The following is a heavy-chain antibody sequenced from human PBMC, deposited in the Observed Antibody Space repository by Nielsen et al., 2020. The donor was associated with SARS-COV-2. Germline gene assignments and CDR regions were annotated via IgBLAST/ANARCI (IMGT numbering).Heavy chain of an antibody. CDR2: ISSSSSYI. J-gene: IGHJ6*02. CDR3: ASDPGFGESPTPGYYYYGMDV. D-gene: IGHD3-10*01. V-gene: IGHV3-21*01. Sequence: GGSLRLSCAASGFTFSSYSMNWVRQAPGKGLEWVSSISSSSSYIYYADSVKGRFTISRDNAKNSLYLQMNSLRAEDTAVYYCASDPGFGESPTPGYYYYGMDVWGQGTTVTVSS. CDR1: GFTFSSYS.